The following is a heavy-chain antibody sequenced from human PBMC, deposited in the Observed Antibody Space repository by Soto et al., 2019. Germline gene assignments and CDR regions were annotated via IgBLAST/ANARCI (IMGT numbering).Heavy chain of an antibody. V-gene: IGHV4-34*01. CDR3: ARGKGATNYYGSGTLPGWFHP. D-gene: IGHD3-10*01. J-gene: IGHJ5*02. CDR1: GGSISNNY. Sequence: PSETLSLTCTVSGGSISNNYWTWIRQPPGKGLEWIGEINHSGSTNYNPSLKSRVTISVDTSKNQFSLKLSSVTAADTAVYYCARGKGATNYYGSGTLPGWFHPGGQEPLVTVSS. CDR2: INHSGST.